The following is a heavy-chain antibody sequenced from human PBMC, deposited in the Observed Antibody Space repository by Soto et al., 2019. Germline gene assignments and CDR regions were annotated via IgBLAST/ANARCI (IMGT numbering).Heavy chain of an antibody. CDR2: IYYSGST. J-gene: IGHJ1*01. D-gene: IGHD6-19*01. V-gene: IGHV4-59*01. Sequence: QVQLQESGPGLVKPSETLSLTCTVSGGSISSYYWSWIRQPPGKGLEWIGNIYYSGSTSYNPSLTSRVTIAVDTSKNQSSLKLTSVTAADTAVYYCASQGGWSSPFQHWGPGTLVTVSS. CDR3: ASQGGWSSPFQH. CDR1: GGSISSYY.